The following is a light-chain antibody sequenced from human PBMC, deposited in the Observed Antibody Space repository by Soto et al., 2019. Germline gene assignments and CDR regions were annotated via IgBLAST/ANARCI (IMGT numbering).Light chain of an antibody. CDR2: EVS. J-gene: IGLJ1*01. CDR3: SSYTSSSTGV. CDR1: SSDVGGYNY. Sequence: QSVLTQPASVSGSPGQSITISCTGTSSDVGGYNYVSWYQQHPGKAPKLMIYEVSNRPSGVSNRFSGSKSGNTASLTISGLQAEDEADYYCSSYTSSSTGVFGTWTKVTVL. V-gene: IGLV2-14*01.